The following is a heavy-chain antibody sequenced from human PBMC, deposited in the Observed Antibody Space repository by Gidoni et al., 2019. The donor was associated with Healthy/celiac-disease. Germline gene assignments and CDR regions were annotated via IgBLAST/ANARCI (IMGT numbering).Heavy chain of an antibody. V-gene: IGHV3-23*01. D-gene: IGHD2-2*01. Sequence: EVQLLESGGGLVQPGGSLRLSCAASGFTFRSFAMSLVRQAPGKGLEWVSAISGSGGSTYYADSVKGRFTISRDNSKNTLYLQMNSLRAEDTAVYYCAKDPRYCSSTSCSTDYWGQGTLVTVSS. CDR1: GFTFRSFA. CDR3: AKDPRYCSSTSCSTDY. J-gene: IGHJ4*02. CDR2: ISGSGGST.